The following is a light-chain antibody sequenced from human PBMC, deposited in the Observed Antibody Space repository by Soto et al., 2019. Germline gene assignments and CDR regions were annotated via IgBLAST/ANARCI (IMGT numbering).Light chain of an antibody. CDR2: GAS. Sequence: EIILTQSPVTLSVSPGERATLSCRASQSVGSNLAWYQQKPGQAPRLLIYGASTRATGIPARFSGSGSGTEFTLTISSLQSEDLAVYYCQQYNDWPQTFGQGTKVDIK. V-gene: IGKV3-15*01. CDR3: QQYNDWPQT. CDR1: QSVGSN. J-gene: IGKJ1*01.